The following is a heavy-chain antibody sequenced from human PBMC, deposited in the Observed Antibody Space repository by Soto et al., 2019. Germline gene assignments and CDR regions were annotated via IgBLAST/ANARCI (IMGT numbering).Heavy chain of an antibody. CDR3: ARINGYSTGWFAT. J-gene: IGHJ5*02. Sequence: ASVKVSCKTSGYTFTSYGISWVRQAPGQGLECMGWISTFNGNAHYAQNLQDRVTMTIDTSTSTAYLELTGLRSDDTGVYYCARINGYSTGWFATWGQGTLVTVSS. D-gene: IGHD2-8*02. V-gene: IGHV1-18*04. CDR1: GYTFTSYG. CDR2: ISTFNGNA.